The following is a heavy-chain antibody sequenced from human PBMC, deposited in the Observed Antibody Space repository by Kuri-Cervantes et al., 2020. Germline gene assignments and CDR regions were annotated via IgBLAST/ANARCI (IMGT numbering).Heavy chain of an antibody. D-gene: IGHD2-2*01. CDR3: AKDWGSTSPDYMDV. CDR1: GFTFDVYG. Sequence: GGSLRLSCQASGFTFDVYGMSWVRQAPGKGLEWVSGITRNGGTTGYADSVKGRFTISRDNAKNSLYVQMNSLRAEDTALYYCAKDWGSTSPDYMDVWGKGTTVTVSS. J-gene: IGHJ6*03. V-gene: IGHV3-20*04. CDR2: ITRNGGTT.